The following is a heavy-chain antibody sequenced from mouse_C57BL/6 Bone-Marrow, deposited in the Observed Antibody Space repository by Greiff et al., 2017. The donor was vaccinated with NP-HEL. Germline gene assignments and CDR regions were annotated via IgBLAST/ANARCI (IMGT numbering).Heavy chain of an antibody. Sequence: QVQLQQPGAELVMPGASVKLSCKASGYTFTSYWMHWVKQRPGQGLEWIGEIDPSDSYTNYNQKFKGKSTLTVDKSSSTAYMQLSSLTSEDSAVYYCARRLGQGYFDVWGTGTTVTVSS. CDR1: GYTFTSYW. D-gene: IGHD4-1*01. CDR3: ARRLGQGYFDV. J-gene: IGHJ1*03. V-gene: IGHV1-69*01. CDR2: IDPSDSYT.